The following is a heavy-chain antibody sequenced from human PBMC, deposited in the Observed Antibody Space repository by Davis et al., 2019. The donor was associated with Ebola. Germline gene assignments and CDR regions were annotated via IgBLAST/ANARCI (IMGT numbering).Heavy chain of an antibody. J-gene: IGHJ4*02. CDR1: GFTFSSYA. V-gene: IGHV3-30-3*01. Sequence: GESLKISCEASGFTFSSYAMHWVRQAPGKGLEWVAVISYDGSNKYYADSVKGRFTISRDNSKNTLYLQMNSLRAEDTAVYYCAISLLWFGELGYWGQGTLVTVSS. CDR2: ISYDGSNK. CDR3: AISLLWFGELGY. D-gene: IGHD3-10*01.